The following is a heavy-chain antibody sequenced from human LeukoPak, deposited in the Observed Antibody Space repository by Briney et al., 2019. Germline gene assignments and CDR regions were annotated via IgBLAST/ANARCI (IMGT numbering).Heavy chain of an antibody. CDR1: GVSISSSNSY. Sequence: SETLSLTCTVSGVSISSSNSYWGWIRQPPGKGLEWIGSIYYSGNTYYNASLKSQVSISIDTSKNRSSLKLTSVTAADTAVYYCARQTGSGLFILPGGQGTLVTVSS. CDR3: ARQTGSGLFILP. D-gene: IGHD3/OR15-3a*01. V-gene: IGHV4-39*01. J-gene: IGHJ4*02. CDR2: IYYSGNT.